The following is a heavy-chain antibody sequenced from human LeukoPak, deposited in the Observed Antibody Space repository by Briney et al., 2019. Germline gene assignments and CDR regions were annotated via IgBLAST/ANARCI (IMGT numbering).Heavy chain of an antibody. V-gene: IGHV3-48*01. Sequence: GGSLRLSCAASGFTFSSYSMNWVRQAPGKGLEWVSYISSSSSTIYYADSVKGRFTISRDNAKNSLYLQMNSLRAEDTAVYYCARGVSRWLQFVFDYWGQGTLVTVSS. CDR1: GFTFSSYS. CDR2: ISSSSSTI. J-gene: IGHJ4*02. CDR3: ARGVSRWLQFVFDY. D-gene: IGHD5-24*01.